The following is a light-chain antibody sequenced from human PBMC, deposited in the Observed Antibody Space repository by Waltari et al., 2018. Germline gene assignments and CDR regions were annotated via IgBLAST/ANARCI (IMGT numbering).Light chain of an antibody. V-gene: IGKV4-1*01. Sequence: DIVMTQSPDYLAVSLGERATINSKSSQSVLYSSNNKNYLAWYQQKPGKPPKLLIYWASTRESGVPDRFSGSGSGTDFTLTISSLQAEDVAVYYCQQYYSTLRTFGQGTKVEIK. J-gene: IGKJ1*01. CDR3: QQYYSTLRT. CDR2: WAS. CDR1: QSVLYSSNNKNY.